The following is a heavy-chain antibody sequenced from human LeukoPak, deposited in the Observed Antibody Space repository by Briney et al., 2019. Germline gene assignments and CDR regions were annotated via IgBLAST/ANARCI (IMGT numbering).Heavy chain of an antibody. CDR3: ARGGMTYYYDSSGYPEGGYYYGMDV. CDR1: GGSISSYY. Sequence: SETLSLTCTVSGGSISSYYWSWIRQPPGKGLEWIGYIYYSGSTNYNPSLKSRVTISVDTSKNQFSLKLSSVTAADTAVYYCARGGMTYYYDSSGYPEGGYYYGMDVWGQGTTVTVSS. V-gene: IGHV4-59*12. D-gene: IGHD3-22*01. CDR2: IYYSGST. J-gene: IGHJ6*02.